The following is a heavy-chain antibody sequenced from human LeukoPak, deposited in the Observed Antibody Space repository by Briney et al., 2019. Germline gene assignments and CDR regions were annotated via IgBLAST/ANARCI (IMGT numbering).Heavy chain of an antibody. J-gene: IGHJ6*02. Sequence: ASVKVSCTVSGYTLTELSMHWVRQAPGKGLEWMGGFDPEDGEAIYAQKFQGRVTMTEDTSTDTAYMELSSLRSEDTAVYYCAIRRITIFGVVIIPDYYGMDVWGQGTTVTVSS. D-gene: IGHD3-3*01. CDR3: AIRRITIFGVVIIPDYYGMDV. CDR1: GYTLTELS. V-gene: IGHV1-24*01. CDR2: FDPEDGEA.